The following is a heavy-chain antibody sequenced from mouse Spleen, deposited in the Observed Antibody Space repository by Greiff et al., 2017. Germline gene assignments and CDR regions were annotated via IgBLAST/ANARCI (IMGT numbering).Heavy chain of an antibody. D-gene: IGHD2-1*01. CDR3: ARWGNYYAMDY. V-gene: IGHV1-50*01. Sequence: VQLQQSGAELVKPGASVKLSCKASGYTFTSYWMQWVKQRPGQGLEWIGEIDPSDSYTNYNQKFKGKATLTVDTSSSTAYMQLSSLTSEDSAVYYCARWGNYYAMDYWGQGTSVTVSS. J-gene: IGHJ4*01. CDR2: IDPSDSYT. CDR1: GYTFTSYW.